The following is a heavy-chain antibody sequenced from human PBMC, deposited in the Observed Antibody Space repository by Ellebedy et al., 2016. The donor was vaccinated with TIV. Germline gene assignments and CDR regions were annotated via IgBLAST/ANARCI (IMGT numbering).Heavy chain of an antibody. CDR3: ARHGMWYWFDP. J-gene: IGHJ5*02. Sequence: GGSLRLXCKGSGYSFTSYWISWVRQMPGKGLEWMGRIDPSDSYTNYSPSFQGHVTISADKSISTAYLQWSSLKASDTAMYYCARHGMWYWFDPWGQGTLVTVSS. CDR1: GYSFTSYW. D-gene: IGHD2-21*01. CDR2: IDPSDSYT. V-gene: IGHV5-10-1*01.